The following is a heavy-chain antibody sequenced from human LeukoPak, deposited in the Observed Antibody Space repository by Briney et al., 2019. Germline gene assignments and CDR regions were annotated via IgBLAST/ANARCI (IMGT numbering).Heavy chain of an antibody. J-gene: IGHJ4*02. D-gene: IGHD3-9*01. Sequence: GGSLRLSCVASGFTFSSYELNWVRQAPGKGLEWVSYISKSGYTIHYADSVQGRFTHADSVQGRFTISRDNAKNSLYLQMNSLRAEDTAVYYCARGGRYFDWLKYYFDYWGQGTLVTVSP. V-gene: IGHV3-48*03. CDR3: ARGGRYFDWLKYYFDY. CDR2: ISKSGYTI. CDR1: GFTFSSYE.